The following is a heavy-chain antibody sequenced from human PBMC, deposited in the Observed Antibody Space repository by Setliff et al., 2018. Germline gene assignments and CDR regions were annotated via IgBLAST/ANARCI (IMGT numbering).Heavy chain of an antibody. Sequence: KTSETLSLTCTVSGGYITSGSFYWSWIRQPAGKKLEWIGRIHASGSPDYNPSFKSRVTISRDTSTNQFSLKLGSVTAADTAVYYCARERYFDWFFEDWGHGTLVTVSS. CDR3: ARERYFDWFFED. CDR2: IHASGSP. J-gene: IGHJ4*01. V-gene: IGHV4-61*02. D-gene: IGHD3-9*01. CDR1: GGYITSGSFY.